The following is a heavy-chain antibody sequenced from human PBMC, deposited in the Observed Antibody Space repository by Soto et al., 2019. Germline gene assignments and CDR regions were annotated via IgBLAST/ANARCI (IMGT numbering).Heavy chain of an antibody. CDR1: GFTFSSYA. Sequence: ESGGGLVQPGGSLRLSCAASGFTFSSYAMSWVRQAPGKGLEWVSAISGSGGSTYYADSVKGRFTISRDNSKNTLYLQMNSLRAEDTAVYYCAEGGDFSLYYYYGMDVWGQGTTVTVSS. V-gene: IGHV3-23*01. CDR3: AEGGDFSLYYYYGMDV. D-gene: IGHD3-3*01. J-gene: IGHJ6*02. CDR2: ISGSGGST.